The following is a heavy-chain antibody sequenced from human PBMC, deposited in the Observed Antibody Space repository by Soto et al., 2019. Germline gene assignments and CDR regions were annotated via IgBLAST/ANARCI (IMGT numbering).Heavy chain of an antibody. Sequence: GPSVKVSCKASGYTFTSYYMHWVRQAPGQGLEWMGIINPSGGSTSYAQKFQGRVTMTRDTSTSTVYMELSSLRSEDTAVYYCASSPEFPSDFWSGYSDHHYHYTDVWGKGTTVTASS. CDR3: ASSPEFPSDFWSGYSDHHYHYTDV. J-gene: IGHJ6*03. CDR1: GYTFTSYY. D-gene: IGHD3-3*01. CDR2: INPSGGST. V-gene: IGHV1-46*03.